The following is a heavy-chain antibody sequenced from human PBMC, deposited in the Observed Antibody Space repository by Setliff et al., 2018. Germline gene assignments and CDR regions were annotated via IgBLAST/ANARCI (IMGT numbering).Heavy chain of an antibody. J-gene: IGHJ4*02. CDR3: ARGGESGSWLRHLDY. CDR1: GGTFSSYA. Sequence: SVKVSCKASGGTFSSYAISWVRQAPGQGLEWMGGIIPIFGTANYAQKFQGRVTITTDESTSTAYMELSSLRSEDTAVYYCARGGESGSWLRHLDYWGQGTLVTVSS. CDR2: IIPIFGTA. D-gene: IGHD2-15*01. V-gene: IGHV1-69*05.